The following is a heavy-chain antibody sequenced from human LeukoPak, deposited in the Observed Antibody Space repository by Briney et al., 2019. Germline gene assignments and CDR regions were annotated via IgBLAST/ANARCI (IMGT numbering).Heavy chain of an antibody. CDR2: MNPNSGNT. CDR3: ARLSVDYDFWSGYYTSSSYYYGMDV. CDR1: GYTFTSYD. D-gene: IGHD3-3*01. Sequence: ASVKVSCKASGYTFTSYDINWVRQATGQGLEWMRWMNPNSGNTGYAQKFQGGVTMTRNTSISTAYMELSSLRSEDTAVYYCARLSVDYDFWSGYYTSSSYYYGMDVWGQGTTVTVSS. V-gene: IGHV1-8*01. J-gene: IGHJ6*02.